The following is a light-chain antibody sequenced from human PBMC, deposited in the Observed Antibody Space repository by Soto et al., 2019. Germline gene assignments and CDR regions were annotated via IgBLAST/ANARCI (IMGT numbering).Light chain of an antibody. Sequence: DIQMTQSPSTVSASVGDRVTITCRPSQNIISWLAWYQQQPGRAPKLLIYAASILQSGVPSRFSGSGSGTDFTLTINSLQPEDFATYYCQQAYGFPVTFGQGTRLEIK. CDR1: QNIISW. CDR2: AAS. J-gene: IGKJ5*01. CDR3: QQAYGFPVT. V-gene: IGKV1-12*01.